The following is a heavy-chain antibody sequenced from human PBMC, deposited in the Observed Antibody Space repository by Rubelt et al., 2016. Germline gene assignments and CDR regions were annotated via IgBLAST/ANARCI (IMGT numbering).Heavy chain of an antibody. CDR2: MLFSGST. J-gene: IGHJ4*02. CDR1: GGSIRSDY. Sequence: QLQLQESGPGLVEPSETLSLPCTVSGGSIRSDYWSWVRQPAGKGLEWLGRMLFSGSTAYNPSLRSRATISIDTSRSQFSLNLSFVTAADTAMYYCARVGYFGRGANYWGQGTLVTVSS. D-gene: IGHD3-9*01. CDR3: ARVGYFGRGANY. V-gene: IGHV4-4*07.